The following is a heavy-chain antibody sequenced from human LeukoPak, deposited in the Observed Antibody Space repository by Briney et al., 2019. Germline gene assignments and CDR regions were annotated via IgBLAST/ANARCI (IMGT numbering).Heavy chain of an antibody. D-gene: IGHD5-18*01. J-gene: IGHJ4*02. CDR2: ISGSGGST. CDR1: GFTFSSYV. CDR3: ARRVDTAMVEFDY. V-gene: IGHV3-23*01. Sequence: GGSMRLSCAASGFTFSSYVMSWVRQAPGKGLEWVSAISGSGGSTYYADSVKGRFTISRDNSKNTLYLQMNSLRAEDTAVYYCARRVDTAMVEFDYWGQGTLVTVSS.